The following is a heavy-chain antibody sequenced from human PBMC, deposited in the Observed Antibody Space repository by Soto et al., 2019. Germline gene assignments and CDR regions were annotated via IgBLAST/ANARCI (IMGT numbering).Heavy chain of an antibody. CDR1: GGSISSYY. J-gene: IGHJ4*02. CDR3: ARISSIAARTRFRYFDY. D-gene: IGHD6-6*01. Sequence: ETLSLTCTVSGGSISSYYWSWIRQPPGKGLEWIGYIYYSGSTNYNPSLKSRVTISVDTSKNQFSLELSSVTAADTAVYYCARISSIAARTRFRYFDYWGQGTLVTVSS. V-gene: IGHV4-59*01. CDR2: IYYSGST.